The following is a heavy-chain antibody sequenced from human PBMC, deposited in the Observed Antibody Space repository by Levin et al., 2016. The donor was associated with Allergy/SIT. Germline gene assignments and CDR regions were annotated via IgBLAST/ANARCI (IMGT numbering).Heavy chain of an antibody. Sequence: SETLSLTCSVSGVSISSYYWTWIRQPAGRGLEWIGRIYITGSTNYNPSLKGRVTMSMDTSKNQFSLRLSSVTAADTAVYYCAREPHDSSGFYGMDAWGQGTTVTVSS. V-gene: IGHV4-4*07. CDR3: AREPHDSSGFYGMDA. J-gene: IGHJ6*02. D-gene: IGHD3-22*01. CDR1: GVSISSYY. CDR2: IYITGST.